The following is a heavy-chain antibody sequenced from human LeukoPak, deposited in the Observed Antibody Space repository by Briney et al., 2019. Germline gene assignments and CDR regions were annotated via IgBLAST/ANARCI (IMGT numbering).Heavy chain of an antibody. CDR1: GYSFTSYW. Sequence: GESLKISCKGSGYSFTSYWIGWVRQMPGKGLEWMGIIYPGDSDTRYSPSFQGQVTISADKSNSTAYLQWSSLKASDTAMYYCARRRQQLVPGDAFDIWGQGTMVTVSS. D-gene: IGHD6-13*01. CDR2: IYPGDSDT. V-gene: IGHV5-51*01. J-gene: IGHJ3*02. CDR3: ARRRQQLVPGDAFDI.